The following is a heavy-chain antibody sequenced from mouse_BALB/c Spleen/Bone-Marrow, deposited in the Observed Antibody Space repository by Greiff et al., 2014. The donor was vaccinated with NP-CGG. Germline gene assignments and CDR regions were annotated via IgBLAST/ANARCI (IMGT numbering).Heavy chain of an antibody. CDR1: GYTFTNYW. CDR3: ARGFDY. J-gene: IGHJ2*01. V-gene: IGHV1S81*02. CDR2: INPSNGRT. Sequence: VQLQQSGAELVKPGASVKLSCKASGYTFTNYWMHWVKQRPGQGLEWIGEINPSNGRTNYNEKFKSKATLTVDKSSSTAYMQLSSLTSEDSAVHYCARGFDYWGQGTTLTVSS.